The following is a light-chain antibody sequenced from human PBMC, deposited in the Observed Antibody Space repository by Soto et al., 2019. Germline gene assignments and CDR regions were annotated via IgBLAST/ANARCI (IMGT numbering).Light chain of an antibody. CDR2: WAS. J-gene: IGKJ5*01. CDR1: QTVLDSSNNRDY. CDR3: QQRSNWPIT. Sequence: DIVMTQSPDSLAVSLGERATINCKSSQTVLDSSNNRDYLTWYQQKPGQPPKLLIYWASTREFGVPDRFSGSGSGTDFTLTISSLEPEDFAVYYCQQRSNWPITFGQGTRLEIK. V-gene: IGKV4-1*01.